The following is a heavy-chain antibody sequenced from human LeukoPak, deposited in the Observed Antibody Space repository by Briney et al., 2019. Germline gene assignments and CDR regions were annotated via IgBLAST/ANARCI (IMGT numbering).Heavy chain of an antibody. CDR3: ARGPRGYFDWLLSHPDPNFDY. Sequence: GAPLTSSSVDSSGTYTIYAPSCPRHAPGHRLDRMHSILPLSATANYAQKFQGRVTITADKSTSTAYMELSSLRSEDTAVYYCARGPRGYFDWLLSHPDPNFDYWGQGTLVTVSS. V-gene: IGHV1-69*06. D-gene: IGHD3-9*01. CDR1: SGTYTIYA. J-gene: IGHJ4*02. CDR2: ILPLSATA.